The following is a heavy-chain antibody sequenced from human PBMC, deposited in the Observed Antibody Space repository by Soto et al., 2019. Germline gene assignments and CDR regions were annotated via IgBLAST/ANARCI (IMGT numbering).Heavy chain of an antibody. CDR1: GGSISSSSYY. CDR2: IYYSGST. Sequence: QLQLQESGPGLVKPSETLSLTCTVSGGSISSSSYYWGWIRQPPGKGLEWIGSIYYSGSTYYNPSLKSRVTISVDTSKNQFSLKLSSVTAADTAVYYCARHGTCLEYFDWLLSNDNWFDPWGQGTLVTVSS. J-gene: IGHJ5*02. V-gene: IGHV4-39*01. CDR3: ARHGTCLEYFDWLLSNDNWFDP. D-gene: IGHD3-9*01.